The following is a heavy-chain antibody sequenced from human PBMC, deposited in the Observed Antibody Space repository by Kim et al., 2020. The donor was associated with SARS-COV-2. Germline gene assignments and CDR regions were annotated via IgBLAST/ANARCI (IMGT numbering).Heavy chain of an antibody. CDR1: GFTFSSYG. CDR2: ISYDGSNK. D-gene: IGHD3-22*01. CDR3: ANLEGAYYYEAAEDY. Sequence: GGSLRLSCAASGFTFSSYGMHWVRQAPGKGLEWVAVISYDGSNKYYADSVKGRFTISRDNSKNTLYLQMNSLRAEDTAVYYCANLEGAYYYEAAEDYWGQGTLVTVSS. V-gene: IGHV3-30*18. J-gene: IGHJ4*02.